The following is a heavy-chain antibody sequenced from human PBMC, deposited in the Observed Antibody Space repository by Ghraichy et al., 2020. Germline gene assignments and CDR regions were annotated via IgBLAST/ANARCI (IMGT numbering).Heavy chain of an antibody. D-gene: IGHD4-17*01. CDR2: ISSSSSTI. CDR3: ARPPGATTFSYYYGMDV. J-gene: IGHJ6*01. V-gene: IGHV3-48*02. Sequence: GESLNISCAASGFSFSSYSMNWVRQAPGKGLEWVSYISSSSSTIYYAASVKGRFTISRDNAKNSLHLQMNTLRDEDTAVYYCARPPGATTFSYYYGMDVWGQGTTVTVSS. CDR1: GFSFSSYS.